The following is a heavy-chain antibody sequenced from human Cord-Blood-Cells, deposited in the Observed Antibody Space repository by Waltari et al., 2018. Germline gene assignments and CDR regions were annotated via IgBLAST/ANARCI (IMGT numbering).Heavy chain of an antibody. Sequence: QLQLQESGPGLVKPSETLSLTCTVSGGSISSSRYYRGWIRQPPGKGLEWIGSIYYSGSTYYNPSLKSRVTISVDTSKNQFSLKLSSVTAADTAVYYCARREGATDYWGQGTLVTVSS. CDR1: GGSISSSRYY. CDR2: IYYSGST. D-gene: IGHD1-26*01. J-gene: IGHJ4*02. CDR3: ARREGATDY. V-gene: IGHV4-39*07.